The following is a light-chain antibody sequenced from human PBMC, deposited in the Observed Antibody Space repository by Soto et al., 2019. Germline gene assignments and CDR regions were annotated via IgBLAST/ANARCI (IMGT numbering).Light chain of an antibody. Sequence: EIVLTQSPGTLSLSPGEGATRSCRASQSINSFLAWYQQRRGQAPRLLIHGASNRATGIPDRFSGSGSGPDFTLTISRLEPEDFAVYYCQQYGGSPRTFGQGTKV. J-gene: IGKJ1*01. CDR1: QSINSF. V-gene: IGKV3-20*01. CDR2: GAS. CDR3: QQYGGSPRT.